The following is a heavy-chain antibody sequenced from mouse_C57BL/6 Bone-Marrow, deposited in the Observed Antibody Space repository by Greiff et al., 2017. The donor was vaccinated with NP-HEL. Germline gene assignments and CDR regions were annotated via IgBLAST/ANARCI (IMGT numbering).Heavy chain of an antibody. Sequence: DVQLQESGGGLVQSGRSLRLSCATSGFTFSDFYMEWVRQAPGKGLEWIAASRNKANDYTTEYSASVKGRFIVSRDTSQSILYLQMNALRAEDTAIYYCARDYGYDGGFAYWGQGTLVTVSA. CDR1: GFTFSDFY. D-gene: IGHD2-2*01. CDR3: ARDYGYDGGFAY. J-gene: IGHJ3*01. CDR2: SRNKANDYTT. V-gene: IGHV7-1*01.